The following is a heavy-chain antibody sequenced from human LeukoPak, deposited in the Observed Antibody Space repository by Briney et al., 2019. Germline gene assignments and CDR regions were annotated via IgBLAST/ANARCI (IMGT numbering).Heavy chain of an antibody. CDR3: ARGPRYSSSTSCLPNIYYYYYMDV. V-gene: IGHV4-34*01. J-gene: IGHJ6*03. Sequence: SETLSLTCAVYGGSFSGYYWSWIRQPPGKGLEWIGEINHSGSTNYNPSLKSRVTISVDTSKNQFSLKLSSVTAADTAVYYCARGPRYSSSTSCLPNIYYYYYMDVWGKGTTVTVSS. CDR1: GGSFSGYY. D-gene: IGHD2-2*01. CDR2: INHSGST.